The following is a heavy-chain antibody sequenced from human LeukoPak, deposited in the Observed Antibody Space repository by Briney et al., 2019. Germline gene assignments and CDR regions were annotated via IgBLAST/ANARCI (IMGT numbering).Heavy chain of an antibody. CDR2: TSGSGGGN. CDR1: GFTFSSIA. J-gene: IGHJ4*02. D-gene: IGHD3-22*01. V-gene: IGHV3-23*01. CDR3: AKKYSRRYYDRSGYSDY. Sequence: PAGSLCRSCAASGFTFSSIAMSWVRQAPGKGLEWVSATSGSGGGNYYAVSGKVRITISRDISTNTLYLRMISLRAEDSAECDCAKKYSRRYYDRSGYSDYWGQGNLVSVSS.